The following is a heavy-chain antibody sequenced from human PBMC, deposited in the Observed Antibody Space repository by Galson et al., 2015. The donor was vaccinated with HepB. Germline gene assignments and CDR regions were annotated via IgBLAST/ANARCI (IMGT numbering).Heavy chain of an antibody. CDR2: ISYDGSNK. CDR1: GFTFSSYA. D-gene: IGHD7-27*01. CDR3: ARDKDPSRNWVDGLIYYGLAV. Sequence: SLRLSCAAPGFTFSSYALHWVRQAPGKGLEWVAVISYDGSNKNYADSVKGRFTISRDESRNTLHLQMNSLRAEDTAVYYCARDKDPSRNWVDGLIYYGLAVWGQGTTVTVSS. J-gene: IGHJ6*02. V-gene: IGHV3-30*04.